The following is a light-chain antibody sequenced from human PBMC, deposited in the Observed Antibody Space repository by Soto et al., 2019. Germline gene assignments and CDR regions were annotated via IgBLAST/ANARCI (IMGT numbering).Light chain of an antibody. Sequence: DIQLTQSPSTLSASVGDRVTITCRASQRIDRWLAWYQQKLGKAPELLIHDASSLESGVPSRFSGSGSGTEFTLTINSLQPDDFATYYCQQYNHYYSFGQGTKLEIK. CDR2: DAS. CDR1: QRIDRW. J-gene: IGKJ2*03. V-gene: IGKV1-5*01. CDR3: QQYNHYYS.